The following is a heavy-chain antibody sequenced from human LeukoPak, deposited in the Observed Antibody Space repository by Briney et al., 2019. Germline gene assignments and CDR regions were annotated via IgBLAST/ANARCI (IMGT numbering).Heavy chain of an antibody. CDR2: ISSNGGST. CDR1: GFTFSSYA. V-gene: IGHV3-64*01. J-gene: IGHJ4*02. Sequence: PGGSLRLSCAASGFTFSSYAMHWVRQAPGKGLEYVSAISSNGGSTYYANSVKGRFTISRDNSKNTLYLQMGSLRAEDMAVYYCARDRSASFDYWGQGTLVTVSS. D-gene: IGHD3-16*01. CDR3: ARDRSASFDY.